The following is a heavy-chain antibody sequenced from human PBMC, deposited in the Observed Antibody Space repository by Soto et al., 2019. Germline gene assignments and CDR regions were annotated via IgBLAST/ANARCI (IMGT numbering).Heavy chain of an antibody. J-gene: IGHJ4*02. D-gene: IGHD2-15*01. CDR3: ARGHLSGALDY. V-gene: IGHV4-34*01. Sequence: SETLSLTCAVYGGSFSGYYWSWVRQPPGKGLEWIGEINHSGSTNYNPSLKSRVTISVDTSKNQFSLKLSSVTAADTAVYYCARGHLSGALDYWGQGTLVTVSS. CDR2: INHSGST. CDR1: GGSFSGYY.